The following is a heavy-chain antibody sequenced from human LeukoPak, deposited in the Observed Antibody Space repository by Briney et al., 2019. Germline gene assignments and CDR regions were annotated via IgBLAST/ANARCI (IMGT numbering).Heavy chain of an antibody. CDR1: EFTFRSYG. V-gene: IGHV3-9*01. D-gene: IGHD7-27*01. J-gene: IGHJ4*02. Sequence: GGSLRLSCAASEFTFRSYGMHWVRQAPGKGLEWVSGISWNSGSIGYADSVKGRFTISRDNAKNSLYLQMNSLRAEDTALYYCAKGQLTGDSALDYWGQGTLVTVSS. CDR3: AKGQLTGDSALDY. CDR2: ISWNSGSI.